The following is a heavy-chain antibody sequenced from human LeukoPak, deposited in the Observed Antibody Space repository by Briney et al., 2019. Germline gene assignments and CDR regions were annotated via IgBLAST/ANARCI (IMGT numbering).Heavy chain of an antibody. CDR3: ARGGIAVPGMRYYFDY. CDR1: GGSISGYY. V-gene: IGHV4-59*01. Sequence: PSETLSLTCTVSGGSISGYYWSWIRQPPGKGLECIGYFYYSGSTNYNPSLKSRVTISVDTSKNQFSLKLSSVTAADTAVYYCARGGIAVPGMRYYFDYWGQGTLVTVSS. J-gene: IGHJ4*02. D-gene: IGHD6-19*01. CDR2: FYYSGST.